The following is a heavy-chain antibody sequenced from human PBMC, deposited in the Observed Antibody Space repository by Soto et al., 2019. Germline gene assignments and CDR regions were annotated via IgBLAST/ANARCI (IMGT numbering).Heavy chain of an antibody. D-gene: IGHD3-22*01. V-gene: IGHV1-24*01. J-gene: IGHJ4*02. CDR3: ATIRYHYYDSSGYYYYFDY. CDR2: FDPEDGET. Sequence: ASVKVSCKVSGYTLTELSMHWVRQAPGKGLEWMGGFDPEDGETIHAQKFQGRVTMTEDTSTDTAYMELSSLRSEDTAVYYCATIRYHYYDSSGYYYYFDYWGQGTLVTVSS. CDR1: GYTLTELS.